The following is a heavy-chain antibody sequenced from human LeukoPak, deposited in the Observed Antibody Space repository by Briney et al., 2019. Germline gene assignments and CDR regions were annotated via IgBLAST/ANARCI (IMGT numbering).Heavy chain of an antibody. CDR1: GGFISSYY. J-gene: IGHJ5*02. Sequence: SETLSLTCTVSGGFISSYYWSWIRQPPGKGLEWIGYIYYSGSTNYNPSLKSRVTISVDTSKNQFSLKLSSVTAADTAVYYCAKGWRNWFDPWGQGTLVTVSS. V-gene: IGHV4-59*01. CDR3: AKGWRNWFDP. D-gene: IGHD2-15*01. CDR2: IYYSGST.